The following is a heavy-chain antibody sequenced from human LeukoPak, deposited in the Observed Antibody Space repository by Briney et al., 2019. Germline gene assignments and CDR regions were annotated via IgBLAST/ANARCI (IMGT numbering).Heavy chain of an antibody. J-gene: IGHJ5*02. D-gene: IGHD4-17*01. V-gene: IGHV2-5*01. Sequence: SGPTLVNPTQTLTLTCTFSGFSLSTSGVAVGWIRQPPGKALEWLAPIYWNDDKRYSPSLNSRLTITKGTSKNQVVLTMTNMDPVDTATYYCVRNGISTVTTWISWFDPWGQGTLVTVSS. CDR1: GFSLSTSGVA. CDR3: VRNGISTVTTWISWFDP. CDR2: IYWNDDK.